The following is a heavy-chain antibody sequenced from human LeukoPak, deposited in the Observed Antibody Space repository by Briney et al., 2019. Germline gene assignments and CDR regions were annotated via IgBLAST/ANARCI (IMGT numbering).Heavy chain of an antibody. D-gene: IGHD3-22*01. CDR1: GYSISDGYY. CDR2: IHHSGST. V-gene: IGHV4-38-2*02. CDR3: VRDFGPYYNSSAYWSHWYFDL. Sequence: KPSETLSLTCAVSGYSISDGYYWGWIRQPPGKGLEWIGSIHHSGSTYYNPSLKSRVTISVDTSKNQFSLKLSSVTAADTAVYYCVRDFGPYYNSSAYWSHWYFDLWGRGTLVTVSS. J-gene: IGHJ2*01.